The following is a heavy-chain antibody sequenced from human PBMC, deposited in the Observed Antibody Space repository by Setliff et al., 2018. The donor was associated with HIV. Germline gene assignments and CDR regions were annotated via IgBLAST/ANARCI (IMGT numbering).Heavy chain of an antibody. CDR3: AALTTGYYFDY. D-gene: IGHD4-17*01. J-gene: IGHJ4*01. V-gene: IGHV4-31*03. Sequence: ASETLSLTCHVSGGSISNGGYYWSWIRKHPGTGLEGIAYIYFSGSTYYNPSLKSRVTVSFDMSKNQFSLRLSSVTAADTAVYYCAALTTGYYFDYWGQGTLVTVSS. CDR1: GGSISNGGYY. CDR2: IYFSGST.